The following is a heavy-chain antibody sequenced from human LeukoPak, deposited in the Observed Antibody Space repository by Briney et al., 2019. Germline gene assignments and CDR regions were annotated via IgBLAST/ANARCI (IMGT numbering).Heavy chain of an antibody. J-gene: IGHJ4*02. CDR3: ASSTYYDILTGYPKYYFDC. V-gene: IGHV4-59*01. CDR1: GGSISSYY. Sequence: SETLSLTCSVSGGSISSYYWSWIRQPPGKGLEWIGYIYYSGSTNYNPSLKSRVTISVDTSKNQFSLKLSSVTAADTAVYYCASSTYYDILTGYPKYYFDCWGQGTLVTVSS. D-gene: IGHD3-9*01. CDR2: IYYSGST.